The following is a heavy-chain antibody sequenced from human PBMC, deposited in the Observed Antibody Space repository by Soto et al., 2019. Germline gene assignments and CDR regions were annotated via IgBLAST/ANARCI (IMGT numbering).Heavy chain of an antibody. D-gene: IGHD2-15*01. Sequence: GSLRLSGAASGFTVSDAWMSWVRQAPGKGLDWVGRIKSKSDGGTTEYAAPVRGRFTISRDDSKNTLYLQMNSLKTEDTAVYYCTTDLWRIAVVVGSTGYFNSWGQGTPVTVSS. CDR2: IKSKSDGGTT. CDR3: TTDLWRIAVVVGSTGYFNS. CDR1: GFTVSDAW. V-gene: IGHV3-15*01. J-gene: IGHJ4*02.